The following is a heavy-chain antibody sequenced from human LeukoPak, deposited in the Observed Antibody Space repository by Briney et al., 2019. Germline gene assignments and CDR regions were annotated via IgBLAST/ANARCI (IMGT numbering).Heavy chain of an antibody. J-gene: IGHJ6*02. Sequence: GGSLRLSCAASGFTFSSHAMHWVRQAPGKGLERVAVITYDGSNKYYADSVKGRFTISRDNSKNTLYLQMNSLRAEDTAVYYCARDLYYYGSGSFGKYYYYGMDVWGQGTTVTVSS. V-gene: IGHV3-30-3*01. CDR1: GFTFSSHA. D-gene: IGHD3-10*01. CDR3: ARDLYYYGSGSFGKYYYYGMDV. CDR2: ITYDGSNK.